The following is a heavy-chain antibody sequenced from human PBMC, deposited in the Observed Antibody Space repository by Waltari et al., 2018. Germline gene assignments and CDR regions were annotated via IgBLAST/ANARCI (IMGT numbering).Heavy chain of an antibody. CDR1: GYTFTGYY. CDR2: INPNSGGT. CDR3: AREMTTVTTRLGKDY. D-gene: IGHD4-17*01. J-gene: IGHJ4*02. Sequence: QVQLVQSGAEVKKPGASVKVSCKASGYTFTGYYMHWVRQAPGQGLEWMGRINPNSGGTNYAQKFQGRVTMTRDTSISTAYMELSRLRSDDTAVYYCAREMTTVTTRLGKDYWGQGTLVTVSS. V-gene: IGHV1-2*06.